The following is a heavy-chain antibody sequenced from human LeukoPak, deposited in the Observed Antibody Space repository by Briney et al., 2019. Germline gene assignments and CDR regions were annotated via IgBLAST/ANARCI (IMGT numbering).Heavy chain of an antibody. J-gene: IGHJ3*02. D-gene: IGHD3-10*01. V-gene: IGHV3-23*01. Sequence: GGSLRLSCAASGFTFSSYGMTWVRQAPGEGLEWVSAVTGSGGSTYYADSVKGRSTISRDNSKNTLYLQMNGLRAEDTAVYYCAKYGLAGSGRFHDASDIWGQGTMVTVSA. CDR2: VTGSGGST. CDR1: GFTFSSYG. CDR3: AKYGLAGSGRFHDASDI.